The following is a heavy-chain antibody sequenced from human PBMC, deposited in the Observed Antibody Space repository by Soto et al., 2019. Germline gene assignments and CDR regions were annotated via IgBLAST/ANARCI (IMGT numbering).Heavy chain of an antibody. Sequence: VQLVESGGGVVQPGRSLRLYCAASGFTFSDYAMHWVSQAPGKGLEWVAVVSHDGRNTHYADSVKGRFTIYRDSAQRTASREMTSLSAEATAGQYRANGGRQWLVTSDFNYGGQGALVTVSS. J-gene: IGHJ4*02. D-gene: IGHD6-19*01. CDR1: GFTFSDYA. CDR3: ANGGRQWLVTSDFNY. CDR2: VSHDGRNT. V-gene: IGHV3-30*18.